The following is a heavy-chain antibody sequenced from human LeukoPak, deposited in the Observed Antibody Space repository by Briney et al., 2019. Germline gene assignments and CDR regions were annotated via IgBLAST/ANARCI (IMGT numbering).Heavy chain of an antibody. V-gene: IGHV4-61*01. Sequence: SETLSLTCPVSSGSVSSGSYYWSWIRQPPGKGLEWIGYIYYSGSTTYNPSLKSRVTISVDTSKDQFSLKLSSVTAADTAVYYCSREDTAMGIDYWGQGTLVTVSS. D-gene: IGHD5-18*01. CDR3: SREDTAMGIDY. CDR2: IYYSGST. J-gene: IGHJ4*02. CDR1: SGSVSSGSYY.